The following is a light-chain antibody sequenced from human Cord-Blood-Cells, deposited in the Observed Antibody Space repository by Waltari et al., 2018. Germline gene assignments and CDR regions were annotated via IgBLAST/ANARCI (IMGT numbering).Light chain of an antibody. CDR1: QDISNY. CDR2: DAS. V-gene: IGKV1-33*01. Sequence: DIQMTQSPSSLSASVRDRVTITCPASQDISNYLNWYQQKPGKAPKLLIYDASNLETGVPSRFSGSGSGTDFTFTISSLQPEDIATYYCQQYDNLLTFGGGTKVEIK. CDR3: QQYDNLLT. J-gene: IGKJ4*01.